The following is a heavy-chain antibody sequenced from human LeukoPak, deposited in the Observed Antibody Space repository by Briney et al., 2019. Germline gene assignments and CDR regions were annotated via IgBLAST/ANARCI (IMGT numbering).Heavy chain of an antibody. CDR3: PKDMSHEPYYYYGMDV. Sequence: PGRSLRLSCAASGFTFDDYAMHWVRQAPGKGLEWVSGISWNSGSIGYADSVKGRFTISRDNAKNSLYLQMNSLRAEDTALYYCPKDMSHEPYYYYGMDVWGQGTTVTVSS. V-gene: IGHV3-9*01. D-gene: IGHD1-14*01. J-gene: IGHJ6*02. CDR2: ISWNSGSI. CDR1: GFTFDDYA.